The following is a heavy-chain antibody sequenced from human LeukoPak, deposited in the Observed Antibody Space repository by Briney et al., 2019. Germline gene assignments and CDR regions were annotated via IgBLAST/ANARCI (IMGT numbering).Heavy chain of an antibody. D-gene: IGHD2-2*01. Sequence: SETLSLTCTVSGGSISSSSYYWGWIRQPPGKGLEWIGSTFYSGSTYYNPSLKSRVTISVDTSKNKFSLKLSTVTAADTAVYYCARHVGAYCSSTSCSHWGQGTLVTVSS. V-gene: IGHV4-39*01. CDR2: TFYSGST. CDR1: GGSISSSSYY. CDR3: ARHVGAYCSSTSCSH. J-gene: IGHJ1*01.